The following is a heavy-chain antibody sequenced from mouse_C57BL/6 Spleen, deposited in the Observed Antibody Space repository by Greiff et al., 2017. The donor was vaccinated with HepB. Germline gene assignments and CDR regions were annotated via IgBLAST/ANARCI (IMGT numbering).Heavy chain of an antibody. D-gene: IGHD1-3*01. CDR1: GYSFTDHN. CDR3: ARGNYYWYFDV. CDR2: INPNYGTT. V-gene: IGHV1-39*01. J-gene: IGHJ1*03. Sequence: EVKLQESGPELVKPGASVKISCKASGYSFTDHNMNWVKQSNGKSLEWIGVINPNYGTTSYNQKFKSKATLTVDKSSSTAYMQRNSLTSEDSAVYYWARGNYYWYFDVWGTGTTVTVSS.